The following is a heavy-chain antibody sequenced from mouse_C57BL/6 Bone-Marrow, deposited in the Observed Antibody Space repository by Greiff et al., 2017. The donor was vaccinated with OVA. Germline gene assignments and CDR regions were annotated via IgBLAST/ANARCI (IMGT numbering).Heavy chain of an antibody. V-gene: IGHV5-6*01. CDR3: AGRYGNYAY. J-gene: IGHJ3*01. CDR1: GFTFSSYG. D-gene: IGHD2-10*02. CDR2: ISSGGSYT. Sequence: EVYLVESGGDLVKPGGSLKLSCAASGFTFSSYGMSWVRQTPDKRLEWVATISSGGSYTYYPDSVKGRFTISRDNAKNTLYLQMSSLKSEDTTMYYCAGRYGNYAYWGQGTLVTVAA.